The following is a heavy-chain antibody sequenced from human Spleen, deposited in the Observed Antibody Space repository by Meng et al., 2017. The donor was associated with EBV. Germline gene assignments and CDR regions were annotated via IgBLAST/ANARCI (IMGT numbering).Heavy chain of an antibody. D-gene: IGHD3-10*01. CDR1: GFTFVSYF. CDR2: INPNGGLT. Sequence: QGRLVQSGAEVRYPGASVKVSCKASGFTFVSYFMHWVRQAPGQGLEWMGIINPNGGLTAYAQKFQGRVTLTRDTSTSTVYLELSSLRSEDTAFYYCARGREFRGVFDYWGQGSLVTVSS. CDR3: ARGREFRGVFDY. V-gene: IGHV1-46*01. J-gene: IGHJ4*02.